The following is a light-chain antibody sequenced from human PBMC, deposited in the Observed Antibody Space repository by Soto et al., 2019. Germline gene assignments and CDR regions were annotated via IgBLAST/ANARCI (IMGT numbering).Light chain of an antibody. CDR1: QSISSW. J-gene: IGKJ1*01. CDR3: QQYNSYKRT. Sequence: DIQMTQSPSTLSASVGDRVTITCRASQSISSWLAWYQQKPGKAPKLLIYKASSLESGVPSRFSGSGSGTEVTLTISSLQPDDFATYYCQQYNSYKRTFGQGTKVDIK. CDR2: KAS. V-gene: IGKV1-5*03.